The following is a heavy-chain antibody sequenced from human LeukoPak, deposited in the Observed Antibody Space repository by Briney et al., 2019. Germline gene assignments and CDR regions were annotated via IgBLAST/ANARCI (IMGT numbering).Heavy chain of an antibody. CDR2: IRYDGSNK. Sequence: PGGSLRLSCAASGFTFSSYGMHWVRQAPGKGLEWVAFIRYDGSNKYYADSVKGRFTISRDNSKNTLYLQMNSLRAEDTAVYYCAKDGEPLNCYCYYYMDVWGKGTTVTVSS. D-gene: IGHD1-14*01. J-gene: IGHJ6*03. V-gene: IGHV3-30*02. CDR1: GFTFSSYG. CDR3: AKDGEPLNCYCYYYMDV.